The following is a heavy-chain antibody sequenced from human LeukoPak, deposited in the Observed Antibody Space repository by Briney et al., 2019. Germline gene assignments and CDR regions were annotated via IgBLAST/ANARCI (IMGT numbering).Heavy chain of an antibody. Sequence: SETLSLTCTVSGGSISSYYWSWIRQPAGKGLEWIGRIYTSGSTNYNPSLKSRVTISVDRSKNQFSLKLSSVTAADTAVYYCACGMVRGVIKGAFDIWGQGTMVTVSS. CDR2: IYTSGST. CDR3: ACGMVRGVIKGAFDI. V-gene: IGHV4-4*07. D-gene: IGHD3-10*01. J-gene: IGHJ3*02. CDR1: GGSISSYY.